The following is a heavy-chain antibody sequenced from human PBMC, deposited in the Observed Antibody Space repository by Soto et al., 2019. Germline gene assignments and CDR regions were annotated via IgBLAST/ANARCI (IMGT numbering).Heavy chain of an antibody. CDR1: GYDFARTW. Sequence: GESLKISCKASGYDFARTWIGWVRQLPGKGLDWLGIIYPGDSETGYSPSFRGQVTFSVDMSISTAYLQWSSLKTSDIAIYYCARLVGAYDSYFDNWGQGTRVTVSS. CDR2: IYPGDSET. V-gene: IGHV5-51*01. J-gene: IGHJ4*02. CDR3: ARLVGAYDSYFDN. D-gene: IGHD5-12*01.